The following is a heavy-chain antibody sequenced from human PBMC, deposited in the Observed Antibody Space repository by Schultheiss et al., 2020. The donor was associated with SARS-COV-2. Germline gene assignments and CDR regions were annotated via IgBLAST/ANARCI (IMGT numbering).Heavy chain of an antibody. D-gene: IGHD3-3*01. CDR1: GFTFDDYA. CDR2: ISGSGGST. CDR3: AKDPSVTMNYYGMDV. J-gene: IGHJ6*02. V-gene: IGHV3-23*01. Sequence: GGSLRLSCAASGFTFDDYAMHWVRQAPGKGLEWVSAISGSGGSTYYADSVKGRFTISRDNAKNSLYLQMNSLRAGDTAVYYCAKDPSVTMNYYGMDVWGQGTTVTVSS.